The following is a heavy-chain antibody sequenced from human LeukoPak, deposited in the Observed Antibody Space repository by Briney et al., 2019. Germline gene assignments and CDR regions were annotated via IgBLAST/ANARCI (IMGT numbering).Heavy chain of an antibody. Sequence: PGGSLRLSCAASGFSFSTYSMNWVRHAPGKGLEWVSSISSGSSYIYYADSLKGRFTISRDNAKNSLYLQMNSLRAEDTAVYYCARGGLFAFDIWGQGTMVTVSS. CDR1: GFSFSTYS. CDR3: ARGGLFAFDI. CDR2: ISSGSSYI. J-gene: IGHJ3*02. V-gene: IGHV3-21*01. D-gene: IGHD3-16*01.